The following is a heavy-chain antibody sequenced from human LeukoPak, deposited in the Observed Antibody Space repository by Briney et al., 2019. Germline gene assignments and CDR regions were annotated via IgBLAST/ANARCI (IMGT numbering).Heavy chain of an antibody. J-gene: IGHJ6*02. V-gene: IGHV1-46*01. CDR2: INPSAGST. CDR1: GYTFTSYY. CDR3: ARDFQGYYYYGMDV. Sequence: ASVKVSCKASGYTFTSYYMHWVRRAPGQGLDWVGIINPSAGSTTYAQKFQGRVTMTRDTSTSTVYMELNSLRSEDTAVYYCARDFQGYYYYGMDVWGQGTTVTVS.